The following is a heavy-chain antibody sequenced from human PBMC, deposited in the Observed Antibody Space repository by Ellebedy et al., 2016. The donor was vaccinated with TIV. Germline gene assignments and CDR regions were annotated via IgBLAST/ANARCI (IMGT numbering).Heavy chain of an antibody. Sequence: ASVKVSXKASGYTFTSYGISWVRQAPGQGLEWMGWISAYNGNTNYAQKLQGRVTMTTDTSTSTAYMELRSLRSDDTAVYYCARTRFLEWLLSSPHWYFDRWGRGTLVTVSS. CDR3: ARTRFLEWLLSSPHWYFDR. V-gene: IGHV1-18*01. CDR2: ISAYNGNT. CDR1: GYTFTSYG. D-gene: IGHD3-3*01. J-gene: IGHJ2*01.